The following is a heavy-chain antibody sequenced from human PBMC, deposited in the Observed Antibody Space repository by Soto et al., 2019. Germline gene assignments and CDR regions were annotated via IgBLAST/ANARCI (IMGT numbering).Heavy chain of an antibody. D-gene: IGHD3-16*01. Sequence: GGSLRLSCVAPAFSSHHHAIHWVRQGPGKGLEWVSGIHWNNGATGYADSVKGRFTIFKDNVKNSVYLQMNSLRTDDTAFYYCTEDILPGGADVWGQGTTVTVSS. CDR2: IHWNNGAT. J-gene: IGHJ6*02. CDR3: TEDILPGGADV. V-gene: IGHV3-9*02. CDR1: AFSSHHHA.